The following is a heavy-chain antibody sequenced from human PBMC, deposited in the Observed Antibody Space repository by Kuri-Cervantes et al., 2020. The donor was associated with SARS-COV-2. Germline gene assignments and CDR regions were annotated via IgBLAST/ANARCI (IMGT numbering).Heavy chain of an antibody. CDR3: ARDQTYYYDSSGYPGDY. V-gene: IGHV3-48*02. CDR2: ISSSSSTI. Sequence: ETLSLTCAASGFTFSNAWMNWVRQAPGKGLEWVSYISSSSSTIYYADSVKGRFTISRDNAKNSLYLQMNSLRDEDTAVYYCARDQTYYYDSSGYPGDYWGQGTLVTVSS. D-gene: IGHD3-22*01. J-gene: IGHJ4*02. CDR1: GFTFSNAW.